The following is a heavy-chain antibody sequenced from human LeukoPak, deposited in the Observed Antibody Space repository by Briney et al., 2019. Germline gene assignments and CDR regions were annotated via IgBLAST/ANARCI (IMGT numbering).Heavy chain of an antibody. CDR3: ARDRGEDGYNTFDI. D-gene: IGHD5-24*01. J-gene: IGHJ3*02. V-gene: IGHV4-59*01. Sequence: SETLSLTCTVSGGSISSYYWSWIRQPPGKGLEWIGYIYYSGSTNYNPPLKSRVTISVDTSKNQFSLKLSSVTAADTAVYYCARDRGEDGYNTFDIWGQGTMVTVSS. CDR2: IYYSGST. CDR1: GGSISSYY.